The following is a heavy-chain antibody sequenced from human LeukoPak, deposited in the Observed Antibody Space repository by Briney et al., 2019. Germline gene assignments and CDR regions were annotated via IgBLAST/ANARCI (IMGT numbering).Heavy chain of an antibody. CDR3: ARTSWSGYYSNNWFDP. D-gene: IGHD3-3*01. CDR1: GGSFSGYY. J-gene: IGHJ5*02. CDR2: INHSGST. V-gene: IGHV4-34*01. Sequence: SETLSLTCAVYGGSFSGYYWSWIRQPPGKGLEWIGEINHSGSTNYNPSLKSRVTISVDTSKNQFSLKLSSVTATNTAVYYCARTSWSGYYSNNWFDPWGQGTLVTVSS.